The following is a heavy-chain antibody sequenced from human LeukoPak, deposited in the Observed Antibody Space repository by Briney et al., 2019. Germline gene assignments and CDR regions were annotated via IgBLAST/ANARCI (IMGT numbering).Heavy chain of an antibody. Sequence: GGSLRLSCAASGFPFSSYGMHWVRQSPGKGLEWVAVLSYDGSNEYYADSVKGRFTISRDNSKNTLYLQMNSLRVEDTAVYYCAGSWFYRDYFEYWGQGTLVTVSS. D-gene: IGHD3-10*01. CDR2: LSYDGSNE. CDR3: AGSWFYRDYFEY. J-gene: IGHJ4*02. V-gene: IGHV3-30*03. CDR1: GFPFSSYG.